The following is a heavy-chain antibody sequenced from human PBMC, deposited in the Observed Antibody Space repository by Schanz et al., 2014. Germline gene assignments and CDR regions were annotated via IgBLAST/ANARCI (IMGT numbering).Heavy chain of an antibody. Sequence: QVQLVQSGAEVKNPGASVRVSCKASGYTFTSYGISWVRQAPGQGLEWVGWISVYTGNTKYGQKVQGSVTMTADTSTNTAYMELRSLRSDDTAVYYCAKAEYDILTDSYSRLDPWGQGTLVTVSS. CDR1: GYTFTSYG. V-gene: IGHV1-18*01. D-gene: IGHD3-9*01. J-gene: IGHJ5*02. CDR3: AKAEYDILTDSYSRLDP. CDR2: ISVYTGNT.